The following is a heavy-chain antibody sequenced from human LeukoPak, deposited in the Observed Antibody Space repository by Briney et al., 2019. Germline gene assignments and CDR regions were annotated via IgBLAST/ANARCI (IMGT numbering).Heavy chain of an antibody. CDR2: IKEDGSEK. J-gene: IGHJ4*02. D-gene: IGHD3-16*02. V-gene: IGHV3-7*03. CDR1: AFPFNSYW. Sequence: GGSLRLSCAASAFPFNSYWMTWVRQAPGKGLEWVANIKEDGSEKYYVDSVKGRFTISRDNSKNTLYLQMNSLRAEDTAVYYCAKWNEARLGELSLPLFDYWGQGTLVTVSS. CDR3: AKWNEARLGELSLPLFDY.